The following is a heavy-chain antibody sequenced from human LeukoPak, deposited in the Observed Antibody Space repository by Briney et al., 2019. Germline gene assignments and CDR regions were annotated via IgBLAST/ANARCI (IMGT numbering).Heavy chain of an antibody. J-gene: IGHJ4*02. D-gene: IGHD5-18*01. V-gene: IGHV4-38-2*02. CDR2: FYHGGST. CDR3: ARDGVDTAKANFDF. CDR1: GYSISTGYY. Sequence: SETLSLTCTVSGYSISTGYYWDWIRQPPGKGLEWIGTFYHGGSTYYNPSLKSRVTILVDTSKNQFSLKLTSVTAADTAVYYCARDGVDTAKANFDFWGQGTLVTVSS.